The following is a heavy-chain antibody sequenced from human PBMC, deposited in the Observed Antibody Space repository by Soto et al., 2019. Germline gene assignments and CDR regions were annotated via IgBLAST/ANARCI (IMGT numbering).Heavy chain of an antibody. D-gene: IGHD3-22*01. J-gene: IGHJ4*02. V-gene: IGHV3-23*01. CDR1: GFTFNNFA. Sequence: PGGSLRLSCSSSGFTFNNFAMMWVRQAPGKGLEWVSTISGSGVSTYYADSVKGRFTISRDNSRNTLYLQMNSLRADDTAIYFCAKLYDSSGFGIDYWGQGTLVTVSS. CDR3: AKLYDSSGFGIDY. CDR2: ISGSGVST.